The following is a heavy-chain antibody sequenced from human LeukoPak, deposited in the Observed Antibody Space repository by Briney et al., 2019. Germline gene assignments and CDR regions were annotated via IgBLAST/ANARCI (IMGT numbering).Heavy chain of an antibody. V-gene: IGHV3-48*01. Sequence: GGSLRLSCAASGFTFSSYSMNWVRQAPGKGLEWVSYISSSSSTIYYADSVKGRFTISRDNAKNSLYLQMNSLRAEDTAVYYCAGDIAVVPRAYYFDYWGQGTLVTVSS. CDR1: GFTFSSYS. J-gene: IGHJ4*02. D-gene: IGHD6-19*01. CDR2: ISSSSSTI. CDR3: AGDIAVVPRAYYFDY.